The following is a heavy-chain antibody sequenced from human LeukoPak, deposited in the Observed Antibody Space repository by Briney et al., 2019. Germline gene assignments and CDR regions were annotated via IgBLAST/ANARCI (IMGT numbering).Heavy chain of an antibody. J-gene: IGHJ4*02. CDR2: ISSDGSST. D-gene: IGHD5-24*01. CDR3: AKQMQGGRKFEY. V-gene: IGHV3-74*01. CDR1: GFTFSTYW. Sequence: GGSLRLSCAASGFTFSTYWMHWVRQAPGKGLVWLSRISSDGSSTNYADSVKGRFTISRDNSKNTLDLQMDSLRADDTAVYYCAKQMQGGRKFEYWGQGTLVTVSS.